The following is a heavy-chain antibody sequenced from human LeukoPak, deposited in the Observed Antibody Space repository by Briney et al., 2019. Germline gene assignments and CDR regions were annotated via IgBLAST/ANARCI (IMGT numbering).Heavy chain of an antibody. V-gene: IGHV4-38-2*02. CDR3: ARGTYGYYMDV. Sequence: KTAEPLSLTCSGSNYSISNSLYWGWLRQPPGKGLEWIGSIYSSGSTFYNPSLKSRVTISLDTSKNQFSLKLSSVTAADTAVYFCARGTYGYYMDVWGKGTTVTVSS. D-gene: IGHD4-17*01. J-gene: IGHJ6*03. CDR1: NYSISNSLY. CDR2: IYSSGST.